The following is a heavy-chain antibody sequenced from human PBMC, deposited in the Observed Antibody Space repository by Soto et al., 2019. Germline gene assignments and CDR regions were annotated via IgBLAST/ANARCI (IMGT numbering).Heavy chain of an antibody. D-gene: IGHD6-13*01. Sequence: EVQLVESGGGLVQPGGSLRLSCAASGVTFSSYSMNWVRQAPGKGLEWVSYISSATTTIYYADSVKGRFTISRDNAKNTLYMQINSLRADDTAVYYCARGIAAAGPKLDYWGQGTLVTVSS. V-gene: IGHV3-48*01. CDR2: ISSATTTI. J-gene: IGHJ4*02. CDR3: ARGIAAAGPKLDY. CDR1: GVTFSSYS.